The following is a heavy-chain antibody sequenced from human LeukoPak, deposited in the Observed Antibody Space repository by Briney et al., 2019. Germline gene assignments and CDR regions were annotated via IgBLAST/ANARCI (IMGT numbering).Heavy chain of an antibody. CDR2: IYYSGST. CDR1: GGSISSYY. J-gene: IGHJ6*03. CDR3: ARVIGSTVTTYYYYMDV. D-gene: IGHD4-11*01. Sequence: SETLSLTCTVSGGSISSYYWSWVRQPPGKGLGWIGYIYYSGSTNYNPSLKSRVTISVDTSKNQFSLKLSSVTAADTAVYYCARVIGSTVTTYYYYMDVWGKGTTVTVSS. V-gene: IGHV4-59*01.